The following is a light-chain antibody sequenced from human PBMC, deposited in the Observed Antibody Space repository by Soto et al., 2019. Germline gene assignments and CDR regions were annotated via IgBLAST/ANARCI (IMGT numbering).Light chain of an antibody. J-gene: IGKJ5*01. CDR1: QGISNY. Sequence: DIQMTQSPSSLSASVGDIVTINFRASQGISNYLAWYQQKPGKVPKLLVYGASKRATGIPDRFRGSGSGSEFTLTISGLEPEDFAVYFCQHFGSSPPVTFGQGTRLEIK. CDR2: GAS. CDR3: QHFGSSPPVT. V-gene: IGKV1-27*01.